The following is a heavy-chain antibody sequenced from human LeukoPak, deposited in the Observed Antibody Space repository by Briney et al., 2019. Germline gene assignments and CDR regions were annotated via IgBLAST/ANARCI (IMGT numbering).Heavy chain of an antibody. J-gene: IGHJ4*02. CDR1: GFTVSDHY. CDR2: IKQDGSEK. D-gene: IGHD3-9*01. V-gene: IGHV3-7*01. Sequence: QPGGSLRLSCAVSGFTVSDHYMDWVRQTPGKGLEWVANIKQDGSEKYYVDSVKGRFTISRDNAKNSLYLQMNSLRAEDTAVYYCARFPLDSLFDWPGWYFDYWGQGTLVTVSS. CDR3: ARFPLDSLFDWPGWYFDY.